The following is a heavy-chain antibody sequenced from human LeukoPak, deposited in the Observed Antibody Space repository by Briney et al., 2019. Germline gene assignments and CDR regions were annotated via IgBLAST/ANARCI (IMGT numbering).Heavy chain of an antibody. CDR1: GFTFSSYC. J-gene: IGHJ3*02. V-gene: IGHV3-21*01. Sequence: GGSLRLSCAASGFTFSSYCMNWVRQAPGKGLEWVSSISSSSSYIYYADSVKSRFTISRDNAKNSLYLQMNSLRAEDTAVYYCARDLSMDDAFDIWGQGTMVTVSS. CDR3: ARDLSMDDAFDI. CDR2: ISSSSSYI. D-gene: IGHD3-10*01.